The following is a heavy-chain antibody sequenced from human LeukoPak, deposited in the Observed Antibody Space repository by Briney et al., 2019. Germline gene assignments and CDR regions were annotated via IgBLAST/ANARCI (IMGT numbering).Heavy chain of an antibody. J-gene: IGHJ4*02. Sequence: GRSLRLSCAASGFTFSSYGMHWVRQAPGKGLEWVAVISYDRSNKYYADSVKGRFTISRDNSKNTLYLQMNSLRAEDTAVYYCAKTNGIVVVVAVLDYWGQGTLVTVSS. CDR3: AKTNGIVVVVAVLDY. D-gene: IGHD2-15*01. V-gene: IGHV3-30*18. CDR2: ISYDRSNK. CDR1: GFTFSSYG.